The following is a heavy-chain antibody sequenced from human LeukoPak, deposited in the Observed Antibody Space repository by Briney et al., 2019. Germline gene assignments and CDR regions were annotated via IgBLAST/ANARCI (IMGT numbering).Heavy chain of an antibody. J-gene: IGHJ5*02. CDR1: GFTFSSYA. D-gene: IGHD3-22*01. Sequence: PGGSLRLSCAASGFTFSSYAMSWVRQAPGKGLEWVAVISYDGSNKYYADSVKGRFTISRDNSKNTLYLQMNSLRAEDTAVYYCARAFHQYYYDSSGYPNWFDPWGQGTLVTVSS. CDR3: ARAFHQYYYDSSGYPNWFDP. V-gene: IGHV3-30-3*01. CDR2: ISYDGSNK.